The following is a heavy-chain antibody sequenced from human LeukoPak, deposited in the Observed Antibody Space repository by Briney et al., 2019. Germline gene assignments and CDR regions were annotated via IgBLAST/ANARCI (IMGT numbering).Heavy chain of an antibody. V-gene: IGHV1-2*02. CDR1: GYNFNGYY. CDR2: MNPDSGGT. CDR3: ARNYHGSGTDLPPEYYSGMDI. D-gene: IGHD3-10*01. Sequence: ASVKVSCKASGYNFNGYYIHWVRQAPGQGPEWMGWMNPDSGGTKYAQKFQGRVTMTRDTAITTVYLELRRLTSADTAVYYCARNYHGSGTDLPPEYYSGMDIWGQGTTVIVSS. J-gene: IGHJ6*02.